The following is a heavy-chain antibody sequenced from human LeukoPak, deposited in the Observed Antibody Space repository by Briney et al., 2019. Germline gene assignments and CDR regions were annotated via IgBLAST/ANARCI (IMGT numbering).Heavy chain of an antibody. D-gene: IGHD1-26*01. Sequence: ASVKVSRKASGYTFTGYYMHWVRQAPGRGRECVGWINPNSGGTNYAQKFQGRVTMTRDTSISTAYMELSRLRSDDTAVYYCERDRALSGSYLYYFDYWGQGTLVTVSS. CDR3: ERDRALSGSYLYYFDY. CDR1: GYTFTGYY. V-gene: IGHV1-2*02. CDR2: INPNSGGT. J-gene: IGHJ4*02.